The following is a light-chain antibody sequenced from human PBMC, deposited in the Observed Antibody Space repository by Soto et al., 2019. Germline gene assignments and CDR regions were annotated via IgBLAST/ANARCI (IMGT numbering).Light chain of an antibody. V-gene: IGKV3-11*01. J-gene: IGKJ5*01. CDR2: DAS. Sequence: EILLTQSPATLSLSPGERATLSCRASQSVSSYLAWYQQKPGQAPRLLIYDASNRATGIPARFSGSGSGTDFILTISSVEPEDFAVYYCQQRGNWPPITFGQGTRLEIK. CDR1: QSVSSY. CDR3: QQRGNWPPIT.